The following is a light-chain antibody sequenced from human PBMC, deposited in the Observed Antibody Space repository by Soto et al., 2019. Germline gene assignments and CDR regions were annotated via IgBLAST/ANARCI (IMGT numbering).Light chain of an antibody. Sequence: DIQMTQSPSSLSASVGDRVTITCRASQDISNHIAWYQQKPGEVPTLLIYAASTLQSGVPSRFSGSGSETDFTLTISRLQTDDVADYYCQEYNSAPYTFGQGTKLEIK. J-gene: IGKJ2*01. CDR1: QDISNH. CDR2: AAS. V-gene: IGKV1-27*01. CDR3: QEYNSAPYT.